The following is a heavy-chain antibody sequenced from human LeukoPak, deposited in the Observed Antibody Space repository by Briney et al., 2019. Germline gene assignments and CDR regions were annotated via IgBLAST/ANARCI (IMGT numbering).Heavy chain of an antibody. D-gene: IGHD1-26*01. CDR3: AREGATKGWFDP. Sequence: ASVKVSCKASGYTFTGYYMHWVRQAPGQGLEWMGWISAYNGNTNYAQKLQGRVTMTTDTSTSTAYMELRSLRSDDTAVYYCAREGATKGWFDPWGQGTLVTVSS. CDR2: ISAYNGNT. CDR1: GYTFTGYY. V-gene: IGHV1-18*04. J-gene: IGHJ5*02.